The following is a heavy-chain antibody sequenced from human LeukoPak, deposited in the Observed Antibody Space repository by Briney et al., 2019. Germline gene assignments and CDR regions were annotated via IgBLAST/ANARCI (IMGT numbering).Heavy chain of an antibody. CDR1: GYTLTELS. CDR3: ATLAADYSSSWHRRFDP. J-gene: IGHJ5*02. V-gene: IGHV1-24*01. CDR2: LDPEDGET. Sequence: GASVKVSCKVSGYTLTELSMHWVRQAPGKGLEWMGGLDPEDGETIYAQKFQGRVTMTEDTSTDTAYMELSSLRSEDTAVYYCATLAADYSSSWHRRFDPWGQGTLVTVSS. D-gene: IGHD6-13*01.